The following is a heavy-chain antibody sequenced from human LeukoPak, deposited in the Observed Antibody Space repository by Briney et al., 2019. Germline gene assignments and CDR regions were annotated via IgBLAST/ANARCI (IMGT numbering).Heavy chain of an antibody. CDR2: ISSSSSYI. D-gene: IGHD5-12*01. J-gene: IGHJ4*02. CDR3: AKLVATIDVDY. Sequence: GGSLRLSCAASGFTFSSYSMNWVRQAPGKGLEWVSSISSSSSYIYYADSVKGRFTISRDNAKNSLYLQMNSLRAEDTAVYYCAKLVATIDVDYWGQGTLVTVSS. V-gene: IGHV3-21*01. CDR1: GFTFSSYS.